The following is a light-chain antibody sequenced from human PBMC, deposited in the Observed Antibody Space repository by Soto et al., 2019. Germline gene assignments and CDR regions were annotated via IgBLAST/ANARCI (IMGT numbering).Light chain of an antibody. Sequence: EIVMTQSPATLSVSPGERATLSCRASQSVSSNLAWYQQQPGQAPRLLIYGASTRATGIPARFSGSGSGTEVTLTISSLQSEEFAVYYCQHYNNWPSWTFGQGTKVEIK. V-gene: IGKV3-15*01. J-gene: IGKJ1*01. CDR2: GAS. CDR1: QSVSSN. CDR3: QHYNNWPSWT.